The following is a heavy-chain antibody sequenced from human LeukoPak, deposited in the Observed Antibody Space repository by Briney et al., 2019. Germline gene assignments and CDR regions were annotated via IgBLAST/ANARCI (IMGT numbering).Heavy chain of an antibody. Sequence: GGSLRLSCAASGFTVSSNYMSWVRQAPGKGLEWVSVIYSGGSTYYADSVKGRFTISRDNSKNTLYLQMNSLRAEDTAVYYCARGRITMVRGVPYYYYMDVWGKGTTVTISS. CDR1: GFTVSSNY. CDR2: IYSGGST. D-gene: IGHD3-10*01. V-gene: IGHV3-53*01. CDR3: ARGRITMVRGVPYYYYMDV. J-gene: IGHJ6*03.